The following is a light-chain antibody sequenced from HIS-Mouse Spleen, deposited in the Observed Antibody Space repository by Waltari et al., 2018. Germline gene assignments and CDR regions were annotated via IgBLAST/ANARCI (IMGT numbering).Light chain of an antibody. CDR1: QSVSSSY. Sequence: EIVLTQSPGTLSLSPGERATIYCRASQSVSSSYLAWYQQKPGQAPRLLIYGASSRATGIPDRFSGSGSGTDFTLTISRLEPEDFAVYYCQQYGSSPPYTFGQGTKLEIK. CDR2: GAS. V-gene: IGKV3-20*01. CDR3: QQYGSSPPYT. J-gene: IGKJ2*01.